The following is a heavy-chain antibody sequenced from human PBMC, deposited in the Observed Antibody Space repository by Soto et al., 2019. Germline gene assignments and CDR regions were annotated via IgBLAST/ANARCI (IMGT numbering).Heavy chain of an antibody. Sequence: QVQLVQSGAEVKKPGASVKLSCKASGYTFTSYYMHWVRQAPGQGLEWLGWINPYKGDTRYAQKFQGRVTMARDTSITTIYMELSWLTSDDTAVYYFAKNLLVTMADAFDIWGQGTMVTVSS. CDR3: AKNLLVTMADAFDI. J-gene: IGHJ3*02. CDR2: INPYKGDT. V-gene: IGHV1-2*02. CDR1: GYTFTSYY. D-gene: IGHD3-10*01.